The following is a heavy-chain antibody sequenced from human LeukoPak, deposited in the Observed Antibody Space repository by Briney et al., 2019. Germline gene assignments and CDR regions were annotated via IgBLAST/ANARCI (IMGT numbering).Heavy chain of an antibody. CDR1: GGSISSGGYY. D-gene: IGHD3-22*01. V-gene: IGHV4-30-2*01. CDR2: IYHSGST. J-gene: IGHJ4*02. Sequence: SQTLSLTCTVSGGSISSGGYYWSWIRQPPGKGLEWIGYIYHSGSTYYNPSLKSRVTISVDRSKNQFSLKLSSVTAADTAVYYCARGHDSSGCGYWGQGTLVTVSS. CDR3: ARGHDSSGCGY.